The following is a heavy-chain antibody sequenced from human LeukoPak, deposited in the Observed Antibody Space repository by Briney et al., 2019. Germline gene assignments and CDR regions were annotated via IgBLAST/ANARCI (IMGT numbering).Heavy chain of an antibody. Sequence: GGSLRLSCAASGFTFDDYAMHWVRQAPGKGLEWVSLISWDGGSTYYADSVKGRFTISRDNSKNSLYLQMNSLRAEDTALYYCAKSFYPYSSGYYSPDYWGQGTLVTVSS. CDR1: GFTFDDYA. CDR2: ISWDGGST. J-gene: IGHJ4*02. CDR3: AKSFYPYSSGYYSPDY. V-gene: IGHV3-43D*03. D-gene: IGHD3-22*01.